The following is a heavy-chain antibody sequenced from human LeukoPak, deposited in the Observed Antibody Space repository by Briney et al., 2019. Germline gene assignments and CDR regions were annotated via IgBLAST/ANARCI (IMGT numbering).Heavy chain of an antibody. J-gene: IGHJ4*02. CDR2: IYTSGST. Sequence: SETLSLTCTVSGGSISSYYWSWIRQPAGKGLEWIGRIYTSGSTNYNPSLKSRVTMSADKSNNQFYLKLSSVTAADTAVYYCAREVKDDSSGLSFWGQGTLVTVSS. CDR1: GGSISSYY. CDR3: AREVKDDSSGLSF. D-gene: IGHD3-22*01. V-gene: IGHV4-4*07.